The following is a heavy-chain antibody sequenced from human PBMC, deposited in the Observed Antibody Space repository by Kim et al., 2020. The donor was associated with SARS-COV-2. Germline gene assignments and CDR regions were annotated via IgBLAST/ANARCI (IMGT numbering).Heavy chain of an antibody. V-gene: IGHV3-20*01. CDR3: ARGSHSGYAINWFDP. Sequence: ADSVKGRITISRDNTKNSLYLQMNSLRDEDTALYHCARGSHSGYAINWFDPWGQGTLVTVSS. D-gene: IGHD5-12*01. J-gene: IGHJ5*02.